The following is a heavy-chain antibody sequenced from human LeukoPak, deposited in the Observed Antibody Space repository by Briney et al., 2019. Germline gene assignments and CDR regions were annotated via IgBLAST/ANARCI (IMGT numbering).Heavy chain of an antibody. D-gene: IGHD1-20*01. CDR1: GFTFSSYS. J-gene: IGHJ4*02. CDR2: ISSSSNTI. V-gene: IGHV3-48*01. CDR3: AISPINGNIYFDH. Sequence: RAGGSLRLSCAASGFTFSSYSMNWIRQAPGKGLEWVSYISSSSNTIYYADSVKGRFTISRDNSKSTLYLQMNSLRAEDTAVYYCAISPINGNIYFDHWGRGTLISVSS.